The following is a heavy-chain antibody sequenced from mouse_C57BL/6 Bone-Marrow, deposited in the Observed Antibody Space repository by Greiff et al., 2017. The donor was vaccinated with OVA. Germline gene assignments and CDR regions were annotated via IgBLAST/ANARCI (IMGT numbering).Heavy chain of an antibody. CDR2: ISSGSSTI. CDR3: ARTLLGLYYAMDY. J-gene: IGHJ4*01. V-gene: IGHV5-17*01. Sequence: EVQLVESGGGLVKPGGSLKLSCAASGFTFSDYGMHWVRQAPEKGLEWVAYISSGSSTIYYADTVKGRFTISRDNAKNTLFLQMTSLRSEDTAMYYCARTLLGLYYAMDYWGQGTSVTVSS. D-gene: IGHD3-3*01. CDR1: GFTFSDYG.